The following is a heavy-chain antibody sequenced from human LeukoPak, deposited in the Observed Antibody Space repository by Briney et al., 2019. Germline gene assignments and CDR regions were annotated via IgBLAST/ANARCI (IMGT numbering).Heavy chain of an antibody. V-gene: IGHV1-8*01. Sequence: GASVKVSCKASGYTFTSYDTNWVRQATGQGLEWMGWMNPNSGNTGYAQKFQGRVTMTRNTSISTAYMELSSLRSEDTAVYYCASSKSRAVATILGTAHYYYYGMDVWGQGTTVTVSS. CDR1: GYTFTSYD. CDR3: ASSKSRAVATILGTAHYYYYGMDV. CDR2: MNPNSGNT. J-gene: IGHJ6*02. D-gene: IGHD5-12*01.